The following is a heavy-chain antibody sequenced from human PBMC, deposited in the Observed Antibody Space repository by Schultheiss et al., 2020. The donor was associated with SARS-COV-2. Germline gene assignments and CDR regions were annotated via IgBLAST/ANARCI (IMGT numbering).Heavy chain of an antibody. D-gene: IGHD6-6*01. J-gene: IGHJ5*02. V-gene: IGHV4-30-2*01. CDR3: ARYEQVGRVNWFDP. CDR1: GGSISSGGYS. Sequence: SQTLSLTCAVSGGSISSGGYSWSWIRQPPGKGLEWIGYIYHSGSTYYNPSLKSRVTISVDTSKNQFSLKLSSVTAADTAVYYCARYEQVGRVNWFDPWGQGNLVTVSS. CDR2: IYHSGST.